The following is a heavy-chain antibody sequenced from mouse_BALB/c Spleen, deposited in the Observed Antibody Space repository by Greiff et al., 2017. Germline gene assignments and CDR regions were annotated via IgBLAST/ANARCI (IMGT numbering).Heavy chain of an antibody. CDR2: ILPGSGST. V-gene: IGHV1-9*01. Sequence: QVQLQQSGAELMKPGASVKISCKATGYTFSSYWIEWVKQRPGHGLEWIGEILPGSGSTNYNEKFKGKATFTADTSSNTAYMQLSSLTSEDSAVYYCARHYRYEGWFAYWGQGTLVTVSA. CDR1: GYTFSSYW. D-gene: IGHD2-14*01. CDR3: ARHYRYEGWFAY. J-gene: IGHJ3*01.